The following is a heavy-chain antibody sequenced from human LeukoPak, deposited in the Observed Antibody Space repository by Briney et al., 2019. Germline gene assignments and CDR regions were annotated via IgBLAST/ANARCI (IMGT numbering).Heavy chain of an antibody. J-gene: IGHJ4*02. Sequence: PSETLSLTCTVSGGSISSYYWSWIRQPPGKGLEWIGYIYYSGSTNYNPSLKSRVTISVDTSKNQFSLKLSSVTAADTAVYYCARSYSSGWYGSLDYWGQGTLVTVSS. V-gene: IGHV4-59*01. D-gene: IGHD6-19*01. CDR1: GGSISSYY. CDR3: ARSYSSGWYGSLDY. CDR2: IYYSGST.